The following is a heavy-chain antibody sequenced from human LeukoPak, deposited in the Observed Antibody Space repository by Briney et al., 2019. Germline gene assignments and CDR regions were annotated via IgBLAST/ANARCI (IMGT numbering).Heavy chain of an antibody. V-gene: IGHV4-59*01. CDR3: ARGDYAILTAQYYFDY. D-gene: IGHD3-9*01. CDR1: GGSISSYY. CDR2: IYYSGST. Sequence: PSETLSLTCTVSGGSISSYYWSWIRQPPGKGLEWIGYIYYSGSTNYNPSLKSRVTISVDTSKNQFSLKLSSVTAADTAVYYCARGDYAILTAQYYFDYWGQGTLVTVSS. J-gene: IGHJ4*02.